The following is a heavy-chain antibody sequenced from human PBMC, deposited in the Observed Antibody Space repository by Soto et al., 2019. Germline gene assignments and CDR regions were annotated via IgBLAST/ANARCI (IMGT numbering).Heavy chain of an antibody. D-gene: IGHD6-13*01. CDR2: ISSSSSYT. Sequence: PGGSLRLSCAASGFTFSDYYMSWIRQAPGKGLEWVSYISSSSSYTNYADSVKGRFTISRDNAKNSLYLQMNSLRAEDTAVYYCAKGIAAAVSDYWGQGTLVTVSS. CDR3: AKGIAAAVSDY. V-gene: IGHV3-11*03. J-gene: IGHJ4*02. CDR1: GFTFSDYY.